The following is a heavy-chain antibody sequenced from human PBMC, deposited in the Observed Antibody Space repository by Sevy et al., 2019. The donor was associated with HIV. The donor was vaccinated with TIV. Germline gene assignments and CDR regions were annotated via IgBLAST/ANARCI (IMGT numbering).Heavy chain of an antibody. J-gene: IGHJ5*02. CDR2: IYYSGSS. CDR3: AGFEYGDYTNLFDP. D-gene: IGHD4-17*01. CDR1: GGSISSSSYY. Sequence: SETLSLTCTVSGGSISSSSYYWGWIRQPPGKGLEWIGNIYYSGSSYYNPSLNSRVTISVVTSKNQSSLKLTSVTAADTAVYYCAGFEYGDYTNLFDPWGQGTLVTVSS. V-gene: IGHV4-39*01.